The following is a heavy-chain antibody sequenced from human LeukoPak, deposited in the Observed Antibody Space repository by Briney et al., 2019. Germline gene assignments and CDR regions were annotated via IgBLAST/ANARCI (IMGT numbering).Heavy chain of an antibody. V-gene: IGHV1-2*02. CDR3: ARGQSLNDY. J-gene: IGHJ4*02. CDR2: INPNSGGT. CDR1: GYTFINYG. Sequence: ASVKVSCKASGYTFINYGINWVRQAPGQGLEWMGWINPNSGGTNYAQKFQGRVTMTRDTSISTAYMELSRLRSDDTAVYYCARGQSLNDYWGQGTLVTVSS.